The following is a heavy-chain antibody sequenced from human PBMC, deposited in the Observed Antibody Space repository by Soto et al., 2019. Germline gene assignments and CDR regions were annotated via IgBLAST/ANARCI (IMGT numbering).Heavy chain of an antibody. D-gene: IGHD3-10*01. Sequence: GYSGSLIQQHPGKGLEWIGYIYYSGSTYYNPSLKSRVTISVDTSKNQFSLKLSSVTAADTAVYYCAREVMVRGVITNYYYGIDVRGQGTTVTGPS. CDR3: AREVMVRGVITNYYYGIDV. CDR1: GYS. CDR2: IYYSGST. V-gene: IGHV4-31*02. J-gene: IGHJ6*02.